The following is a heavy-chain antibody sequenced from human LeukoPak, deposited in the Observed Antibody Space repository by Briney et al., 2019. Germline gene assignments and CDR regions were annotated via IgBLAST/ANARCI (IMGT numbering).Heavy chain of an antibody. V-gene: IGHV3-43*01. Sequence: HPGGSLRLSCAASGFTFDDYSMHWVRQGPGKGLEWVSVISWDGGSTSYADSVKGRFTISRDNSKNSLYLQVNSLRSEDSALYYCAKDRGGVDYWGQGTLVTVSS. CDR2: ISWDGGST. J-gene: IGHJ4*02. CDR3: AKDRGGVDY. CDR1: GFTFDDYS. D-gene: IGHD3-16*01.